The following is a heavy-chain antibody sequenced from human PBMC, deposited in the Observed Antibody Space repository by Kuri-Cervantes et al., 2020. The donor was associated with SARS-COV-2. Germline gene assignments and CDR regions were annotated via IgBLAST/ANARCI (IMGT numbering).Heavy chain of an antibody. CDR1: GGTFSSYA. Sequence: SVKVSCKASGGTFSSYAISWVRQAPGQGLEWTGGIIPIFGTANYAQKFQGRVTITADKSTSTAYMELSSLRSEDTAVYYCARANSSGWIDHDAFDIWGQGTMVTVSS. CDR2: IIPIFGTA. V-gene: IGHV1-69*06. J-gene: IGHJ3*02. D-gene: IGHD6-19*01. CDR3: ARANSSGWIDHDAFDI.